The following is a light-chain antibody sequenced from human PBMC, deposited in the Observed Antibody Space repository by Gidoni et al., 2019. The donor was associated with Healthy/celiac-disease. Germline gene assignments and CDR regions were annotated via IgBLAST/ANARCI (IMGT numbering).Light chain of an antibody. CDR1: QIVSSN. CDR2: GAS. V-gene: IGKV3-15*01. Sequence: EIVMPQSPATLSLFPGERATLSCRASQIVSSNLAWYQQKPGQAPRLLIYGASTRATGIPARFSGSGSGTEFTLTISSLQSEDFAVYYCQQYNNWPSLTFGGGTKVEIK. J-gene: IGKJ4*01. CDR3: QQYNNWPSLT.